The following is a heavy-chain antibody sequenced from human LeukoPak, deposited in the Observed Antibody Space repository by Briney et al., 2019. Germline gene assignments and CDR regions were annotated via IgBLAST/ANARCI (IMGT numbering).Heavy chain of an antibody. J-gene: IGHJ5*02. CDR2: IYYSGST. Sequence: SETLSLTCTLSGGSINSYYWSWLRQPPGKGLEWIGYIYYSGSTNYNPSLKSRVTISVDTSKNQFSLRLSSVTAADTAVYYCARGAYSSGWYRRGWFDPWGQGTLVTVSS. V-gene: IGHV4-59*01. CDR1: GGSINSYY. CDR3: ARGAYSSGWYRRGWFDP. D-gene: IGHD6-19*01.